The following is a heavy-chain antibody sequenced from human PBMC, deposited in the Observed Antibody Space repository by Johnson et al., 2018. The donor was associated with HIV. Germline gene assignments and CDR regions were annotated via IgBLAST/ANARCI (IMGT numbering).Heavy chain of an antibody. Sequence: QVQLVESGGGVVQPGRSLRLSCAASGFTLSSYGMHWVRQAPGKGLEWVAVFSYDGSDKYYADSVKGRFTISRDNSKSTLYLQMNSQRAEDTAVYYCARDLNHGDTGGGAFDIWGQGTMVTVSS. CDR1: GFTLSSYG. V-gene: IGHV3-30*03. D-gene: IGHD1-14*01. CDR2: FSYDGSDK. CDR3: ARDLNHGDTGGGAFDI. J-gene: IGHJ3*02.